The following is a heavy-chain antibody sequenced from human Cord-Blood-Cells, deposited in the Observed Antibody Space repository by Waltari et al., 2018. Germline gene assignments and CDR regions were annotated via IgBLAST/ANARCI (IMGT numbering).Heavy chain of an antibody. V-gene: IGHV3-33*01. CDR1: GLTFSSHG. D-gene: IGHD1-26*01. CDR3: ARGGSGSYWYFDL. J-gene: IGHJ2*01. Sequence: QVQLVESGGGVVQPGRSLRLSCAASGLTFSSHGLPWVRRAPGKGLEGVAVIWYDGRNKYYADSVKGRFTISRDNSKNTLYLQMNSLRAEDTAVYYCARGGSGSYWYFDLWGRGTLVTVSS. CDR2: IWYDGRNK.